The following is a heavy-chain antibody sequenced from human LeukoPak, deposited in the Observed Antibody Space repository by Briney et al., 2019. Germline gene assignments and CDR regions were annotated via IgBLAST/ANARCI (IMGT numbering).Heavy chain of an antibody. V-gene: IGHV4-34*01. CDR1: GASFSGFC. CDR2: IDHSGRS. CDR3: ARLVVSNWYHEVLLGRDY. J-gene: IGHJ4*02. D-gene: IGHD6-13*01. Sequence: SETLSLTCTVNGASFSGFCWSWIRQSPGKGLEWIGEIDHSGRSNYNPSLKSRVTTSLDTSKNQLSLRLSPVTAADTAVYYCARLVVSNWYHEVLLGRDYWGQGTLVTVSS.